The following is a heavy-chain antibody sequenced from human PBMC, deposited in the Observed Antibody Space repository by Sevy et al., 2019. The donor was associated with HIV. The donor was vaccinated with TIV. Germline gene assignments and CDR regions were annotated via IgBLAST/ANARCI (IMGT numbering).Heavy chain of an antibody. V-gene: IGHV3-15*01. J-gene: IGHJ4*02. CDR2: IKSKTDGGTT. D-gene: IGHD1-26*01. Sequence: GGSLRLSCAASGFTFSNAWMSWVRQAPGKGLEWVGRIKSKTDGGTTDYAATVKGRFTISREDSKNTLYLQMNSLKTEDTAVYYCTTDRSYPGFDYWGQGTLVTVSS. CDR3: TTDRSYPGFDY. CDR1: GFTFSNAW.